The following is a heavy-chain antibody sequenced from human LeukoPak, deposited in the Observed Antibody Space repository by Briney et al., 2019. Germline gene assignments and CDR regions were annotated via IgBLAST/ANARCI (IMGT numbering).Heavy chain of an antibody. Sequence: PSQTLSLTCTVSGGSISSGDYYWSWIRQPPGKGLEWIGYIYYSGSTYYNPSLKSRVTISVDTSKNQFSLKLSSVTAADTAVYYCARVAYYYDSGGYSPVDYWGQGTLVTVSS. V-gene: IGHV4-30-4*08. CDR2: IYYSGST. D-gene: IGHD3-22*01. J-gene: IGHJ4*02. CDR1: GGSISSGDYY. CDR3: ARVAYYYDSGGYSPVDY.